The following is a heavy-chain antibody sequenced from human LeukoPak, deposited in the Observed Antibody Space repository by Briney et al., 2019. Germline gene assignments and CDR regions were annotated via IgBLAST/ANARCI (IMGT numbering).Heavy chain of an antibody. Sequence: GASVKVSCKASGYTFTYRYLHWVRPAPGQALEWMGWITPFNGNTNYAQKFQDRVTITRDRSMSTAYTELSSLRSEDTAMYYCATSRAYDSSGYPFDYWGQGTLVTVSS. J-gene: IGHJ4*02. CDR3: ATSRAYDSSGYPFDY. V-gene: IGHV1-45*02. D-gene: IGHD3-22*01. CDR2: ITPFNGNT. CDR1: GYTFTYRY.